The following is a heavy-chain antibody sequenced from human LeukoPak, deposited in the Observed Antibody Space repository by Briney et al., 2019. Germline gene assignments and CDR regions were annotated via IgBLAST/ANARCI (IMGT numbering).Heavy chain of an antibody. Sequence: GGSLRLSCVASGFTFSRFEMNWVRQAPGKGLEWISHISSGTYIAYADSVKGRFTISRDNAKNSLYLQMNSLRVEDTAVYYCARDATTELGTVYMDVWGKGTTVTISS. CDR2: ISSGTYI. D-gene: IGHD4-17*01. CDR1: GFTFSRFE. J-gene: IGHJ6*03. CDR3: ARDATTELGTVYMDV. V-gene: IGHV3-48*03.